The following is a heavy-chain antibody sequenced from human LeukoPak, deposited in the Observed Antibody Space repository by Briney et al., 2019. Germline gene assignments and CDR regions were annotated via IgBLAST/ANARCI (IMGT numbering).Heavy chain of an antibody. CDR2: ISYDGSNK. V-gene: IGHV3-30-3*01. CDR1: GFTFSSYA. J-gene: IGHJ4*02. Sequence: GGSLRLSCAASGFTFSSYAMHWVRQAPGKGLEWVAVISYDGSNKYYADSVKGRFTISRDNSKNTLYLQMNSLRAEDTAVYYCARDRPVNYDSSGNIRPGDYWGQGTLVTVSS. D-gene: IGHD3-22*01. CDR3: ARDRPVNYDSSGNIRPGDY.